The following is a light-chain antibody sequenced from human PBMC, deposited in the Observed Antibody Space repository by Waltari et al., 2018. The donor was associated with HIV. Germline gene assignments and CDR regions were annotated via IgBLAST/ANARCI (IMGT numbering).Light chain of an antibody. CDR2: QDS. Sequence: DLSQPASVSVSPGQTATVPCPGDKLGNRFVCWYRQKSGQSPELINHQDSRRPAGISDRLSGGTSGGKATLSSRETESIVEGDYYCQAWDSNNYDFGSGTKVTVL. CDR1: KLGNRF. V-gene: IGLV3-1*01. J-gene: IGLJ1*01. CDR3: QAWDSNNYD.